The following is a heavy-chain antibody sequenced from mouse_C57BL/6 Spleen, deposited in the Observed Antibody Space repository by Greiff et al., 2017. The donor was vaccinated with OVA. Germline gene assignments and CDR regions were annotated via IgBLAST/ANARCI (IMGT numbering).Heavy chain of an antibody. D-gene: IGHD2-3*01. CDR2: IYPSDSET. CDR1: GYTFTSYW. V-gene: IGHV1-61*01. J-gene: IGHJ4*01. CDR3: ARSDDGYGAMDY. Sequence: QVQLQQPGAELVRPGSSVKLSCKASGYTFTSYWMDWVKQRPGQGLEWIGNIYPSDSETHYNQKFKDKATLTVDKSSITAYMQLSSLTSEDSAVYYCARSDDGYGAMDYWGQGTSVTVSS.